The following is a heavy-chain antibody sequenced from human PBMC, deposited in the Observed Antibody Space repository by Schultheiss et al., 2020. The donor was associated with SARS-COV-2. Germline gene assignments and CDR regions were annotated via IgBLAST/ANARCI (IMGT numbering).Heavy chain of an antibody. CDR1: GGSISSYY. Sequence: SQTLSLTCTVSGGSISSYYWSWIRQPPGKGLEWIGEINHSGSTNYNPSLKSRVTISVDTSKNQFSLKLSSVTAADTAVYYCARNRGAGGLDWFDPWGQGTLVTVSS. D-gene: IGHD4-23*01. CDR2: INHSGST. V-gene: IGHV4-34*01. CDR3: ARNRGAGGLDWFDP. J-gene: IGHJ5*02.